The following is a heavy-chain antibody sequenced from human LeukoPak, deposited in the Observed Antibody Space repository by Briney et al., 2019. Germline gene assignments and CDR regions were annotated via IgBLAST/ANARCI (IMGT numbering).Heavy chain of an antibody. J-gene: IGHJ4*02. Sequence: AGTLSLTCTVSGCSISSYYWSWIRQPPGKGLELIGYIYSTGITDYNAYLKSRVPISVDTSKNQFYLKLSSGTTADTAVYYCARFIGSSGYHDYWGQGTLVTVPS. CDR3: ARFIGSSGYHDY. D-gene: IGHD3-22*01. V-gene: IGHV4-59*01. CDR2: IYSTGIT. CDR1: GCSISSYY.